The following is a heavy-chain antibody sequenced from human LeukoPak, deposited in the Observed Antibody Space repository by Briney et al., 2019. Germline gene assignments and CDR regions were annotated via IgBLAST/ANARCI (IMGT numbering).Heavy chain of an antibody. Sequence: GGSLRLSCAASGLTFSDYYMSWIRQAPGKGLEWVSYISSSGTTRYYADSVKGRFTISRDNAKNSLYLQMNSLRAEDTAVYYCARDYYDFWSGLDVWGKGTTVTVSS. CDR1: GLTFSDYY. V-gene: IGHV3-11*04. J-gene: IGHJ6*04. CDR2: ISSSGTTR. CDR3: ARDYYDFWSGLDV. D-gene: IGHD3-3*01.